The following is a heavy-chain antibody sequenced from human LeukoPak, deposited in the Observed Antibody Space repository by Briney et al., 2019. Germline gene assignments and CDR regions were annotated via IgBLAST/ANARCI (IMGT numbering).Heavy chain of an antibody. CDR3: VKDIQLST. CDR1: GFTFNSYG. V-gene: IGHV3-30*18. Sequence: GGSLRLSCAASGFTFNSYGMHWVRQAPGNGLEWATVISYDGSNKYYADSVKGRFTISRDNSKNTLSLQMNSLRVEDTAIYYCVKDIQLSTWGVGTMVTVSS. J-gene: IGHJ3*01. D-gene: IGHD5-24*01. CDR2: ISYDGSNK.